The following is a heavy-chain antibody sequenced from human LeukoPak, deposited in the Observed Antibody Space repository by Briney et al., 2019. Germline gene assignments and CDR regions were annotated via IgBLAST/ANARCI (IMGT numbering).Heavy chain of an antibody. D-gene: IGHD3-10*01. CDR1: GFTFNNAW. CDR2: IRSKTDGGTT. CDR3: ARVGGSGSYWDY. Sequence: PGGSLRLSCAASGFTFNNAWMNWVRQAPGKGLEWVGRIRSKTDGGTTDYAAPVKDRFTISRDNSKNTLYLQMNSLRAEDTAVYCCARVGGSGSYWDYWGQGTLVTVSS. J-gene: IGHJ4*02. V-gene: IGHV3-15*01.